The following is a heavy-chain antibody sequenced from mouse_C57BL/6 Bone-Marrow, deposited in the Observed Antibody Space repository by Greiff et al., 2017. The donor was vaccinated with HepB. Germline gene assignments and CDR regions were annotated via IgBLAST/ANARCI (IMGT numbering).Heavy chain of an antibody. J-gene: IGHJ2*01. CDR2: INYDGSST. Sequence: DVQLVESEGGLVQPGSSMKLSCTASGFTFSDYYMAWVRQVPEKGLEWVANINYDGSSTYYLDSLKSRFIISRDNAKNILYLQMSSLKSEDTATYYCARVLRSFDYWGQGTTLTVSS. V-gene: IGHV5-16*01. CDR1: GFTFSDYY. CDR3: ARVLRSFDY. D-gene: IGHD1-1*01.